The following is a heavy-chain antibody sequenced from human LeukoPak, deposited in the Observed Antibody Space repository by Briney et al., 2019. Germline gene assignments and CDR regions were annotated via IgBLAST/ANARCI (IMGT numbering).Heavy chain of an antibody. Sequence: GESLKISGKGPGYSFTSYWSGWVRQMPGKGLEWMGIIYPYYSDTRYSPSFQGQVIISPHKSISTAYLQWSSLKASDTAMYYCARLDIVGAGPFDYWGQGTLVTVSS. D-gene: IGHD1-26*01. J-gene: IGHJ4*02. CDR2: IYPYYSDT. CDR1: GYSFTSYW. CDR3: ARLDIVGAGPFDY. V-gene: IGHV5-51*01.